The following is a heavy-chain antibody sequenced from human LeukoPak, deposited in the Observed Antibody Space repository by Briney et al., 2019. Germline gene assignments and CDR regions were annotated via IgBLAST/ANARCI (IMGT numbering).Heavy chain of an antibody. D-gene: IGHD6-19*01. J-gene: IGHJ6*02. CDR2: IYSGGST. Sequence: PGGSLRLSRAASGFTVSSNYMSWVRQAPGKGLEWVSVIYSGGSTYYADSVKGRFTISRDNSKNTLYLQMNSLRAEDTAVYYCAHSGWAYYYYGMDVWGQGTTVTVSS. CDR1: GFTVSSNY. CDR3: AHSGWAYYYYGMDV. V-gene: IGHV3-66*01.